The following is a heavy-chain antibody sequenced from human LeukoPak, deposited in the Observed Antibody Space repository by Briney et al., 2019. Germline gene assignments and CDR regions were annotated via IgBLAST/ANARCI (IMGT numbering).Heavy chain of an antibody. Sequence: SETLSLTCAVYGGSFSGYYWSWIRQPPGKGLEWIGNMYFSGIIYYNPSLKSRVTISVDTSKNQFSLKLSSVTAADTAVYYCARLLQAKVDYWGQGTLVTVSS. D-gene: IGHD5-18*01. V-gene: IGHV4-34*01. CDR2: MYFSGII. CDR3: ARLLQAKVDY. CDR1: GGSFSGYY. J-gene: IGHJ4*02.